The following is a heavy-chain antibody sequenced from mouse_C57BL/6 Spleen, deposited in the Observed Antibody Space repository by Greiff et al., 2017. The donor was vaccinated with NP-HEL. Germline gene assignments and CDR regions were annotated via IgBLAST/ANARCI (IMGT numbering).Heavy chain of an antibody. CDR3: AREGGYSVMDY. CDR2: ISAGGSYT. V-gene: IGHV5-4*01. D-gene: IGHD2-3*01. Sequence: EVHLVESGGGLVKPGGSMKLSCAASGFTFSSYAMSWVRQTPEQRLEWVATISAGGSYTYYPDNVKGRFTISRDNAKNNLYLQMSHLKSEDTAMYYCAREGGYSVMDYWGQGTSVTVSS. J-gene: IGHJ4*01. CDR1: GFTFSSYA.